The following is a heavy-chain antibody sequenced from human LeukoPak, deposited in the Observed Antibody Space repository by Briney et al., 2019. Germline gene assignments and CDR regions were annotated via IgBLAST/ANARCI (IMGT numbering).Heavy chain of an antibody. CDR3: ARGAVRGGTNFDY. V-gene: IGHV6-1*01. D-gene: IGHD3-10*01. CDR2: AYYRSKWFI. Sequence: ASQTLSLTCAISGDSVSGSPAVWNWIRQSPSRGLEWLGRAYYRSKWFIDYALSVKGRVTITPDTSKNQFSLQLNSVTAEDTAVYYCARGAVRGGTNFDYWGQGTLVTVSS. J-gene: IGHJ4*02. CDR1: GDSVSGSPAV.